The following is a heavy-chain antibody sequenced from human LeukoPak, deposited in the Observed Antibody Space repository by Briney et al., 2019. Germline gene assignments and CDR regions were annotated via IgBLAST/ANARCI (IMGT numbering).Heavy chain of an antibody. CDR3: ARGKSGSYNTFGY. J-gene: IGHJ4*02. D-gene: IGHD1-26*01. CDR2: ISSTGTYI. V-gene: IGHV3-21*01. CDR1: GFTFSSYN. Sequence: GGSLRLSCVASGFTFSSYNMNWVRQAPGKGLEWVSSISSTGTYIYYADSVKGRFTISRDNAKNSLYLQMNSLRAEDTAVYYCARGKSGSYNTFGYWGQGTLVTVSS.